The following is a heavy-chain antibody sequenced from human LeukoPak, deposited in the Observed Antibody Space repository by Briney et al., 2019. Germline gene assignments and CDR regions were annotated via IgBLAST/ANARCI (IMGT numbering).Heavy chain of an antibody. D-gene: IGHD3-3*01. V-gene: IGHV1-18*01. CDR3: ARDLRTNFFVSAGYFDY. Sequence: ASVKVSCKASGYTFISYGISWVRQAPGQGLEWMGWISAYNGNTNYAQKLQGRVTMTTDTSTSTAYMELRSLRSDDTAVYYCARDLRTNFFVSAGYFDYWGQGTLVTVSS. CDR2: ISAYNGNT. J-gene: IGHJ4*02. CDR1: GYTFISYG.